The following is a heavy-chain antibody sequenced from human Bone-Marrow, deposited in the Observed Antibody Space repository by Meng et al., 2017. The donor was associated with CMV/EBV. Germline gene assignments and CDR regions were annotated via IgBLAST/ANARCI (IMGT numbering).Heavy chain of an antibody. D-gene: IGHD1-26*01. CDR2: INPNNGDT. CDR3: TRRPLGSTRPFDY. CDR1: GYTFTSYY. V-gene: IGHV1-2*06. J-gene: IGHJ4*02. Sequence: ASVKVSCKASGYTFTSYYMHWVRQAPGQGLEWMGRINPNNGDTKYAQRFEGRVSMTTDTSITTVYMELSSLRSDDTAFYYCTRRPLGSTRPFDYWGQGTLVTVSS.